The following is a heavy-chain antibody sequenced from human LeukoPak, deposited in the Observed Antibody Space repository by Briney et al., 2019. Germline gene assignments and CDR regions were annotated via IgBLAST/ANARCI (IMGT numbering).Heavy chain of an antibody. CDR3: ARAVAAAGDWFDP. Sequence: SETLSLTCTVSGGSISSYYWSWIRQPPGKGLEWIGYIYYSGNTNYNPSLKSRVTISVDTSKNQFSLKLSSVTAADTAVYYCARAVAAAGDWFDPWGQGTLVTVSS. CDR1: GGSISSYY. V-gene: IGHV4-59*01. J-gene: IGHJ5*02. CDR2: IYYSGNT. D-gene: IGHD6-13*01.